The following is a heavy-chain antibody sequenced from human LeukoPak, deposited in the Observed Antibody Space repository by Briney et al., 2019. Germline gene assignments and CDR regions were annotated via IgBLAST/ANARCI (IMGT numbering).Heavy chain of an antibody. V-gene: IGHV3-7*01. CDR2: INQHGSET. D-gene: IGHD5-12*01. CDR3: VRDAGYSGYMINDL. CDR1: EFTFTNYL. J-gene: IGHJ3*01. Sequence: GGSLRLSCRASEFTFTNYLMSWVRQAPGKGLEWVAYINQHGSETFYLDSVKGRFTISRDNTQNSLYLQMNSLRPEDTALYYCVRDAGYSGYMINDLWGQGTMVTVSS.